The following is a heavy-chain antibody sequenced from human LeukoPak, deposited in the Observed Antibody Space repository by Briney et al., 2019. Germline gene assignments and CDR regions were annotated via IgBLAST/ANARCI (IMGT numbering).Heavy chain of an antibody. Sequence: GGSLRLSCEASGFAFCSYWANWVRQAPGKGLQWVANINEDGNSQNYVDSVRGRFTISKDNAKNSVYLQMNSLRAEDTAVYYCARSLWPEDYWGQGILVTVSS. CDR3: ARSLWPEDY. D-gene: IGHD2-21*01. CDR1: GFAFCSYW. CDR2: INEDGNSQ. V-gene: IGHV3-7*01. J-gene: IGHJ4*02.